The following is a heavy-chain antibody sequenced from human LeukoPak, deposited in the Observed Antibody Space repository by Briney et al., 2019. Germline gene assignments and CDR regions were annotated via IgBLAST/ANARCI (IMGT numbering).Heavy chain of an antibody. D-gene: IGHD2-2*01. CDR1: GFTFSNYW. V-gene: IGHV3-74*01. J-gene: IGHJ4*02. Sequence: GGSLRFSCAASGFTFSNYWMHWVRQAPGKGLVWVSRINGDGSSTTYADSVKGRFTISRDNAKNTLYLQMNSLRAEDTAVYYCSREDIVEVPAIPFDYWGQGTLVTVSS. CDR2: INGDGSST. CDR3: SREDIVEVPAIPFDY.